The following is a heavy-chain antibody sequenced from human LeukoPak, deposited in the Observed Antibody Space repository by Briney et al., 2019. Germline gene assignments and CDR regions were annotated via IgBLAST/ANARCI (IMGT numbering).Heavy chain of an antibody. J-gene: IGHJ6*02. Sequence: ASVKASCYASGYPFTSYAMNWVRQAPGQRLEWMGWSNVCNGNTRVLQKFQGRVTITRDTSANTAYMELSSLRCEDTAVYYCAGSRYCSSTSCPPYYYGMDVWGQGTTVTVSS. CDR1: GYPFTSYA. CDR2: SNVCNGNT. CDR3: AGSRYCSSTSCPPYYYGMDV. V-gene: IGHV1-3*01. D-gene: IGHD2-2*01.